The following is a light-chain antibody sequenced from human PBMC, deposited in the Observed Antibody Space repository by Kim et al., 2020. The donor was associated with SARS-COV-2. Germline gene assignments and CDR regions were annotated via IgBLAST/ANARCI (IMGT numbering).Light chain of an antibody. Sequence: VAPGERAPLSSRASQTVSSNLAWYQETTGQGPRLLIYAASTRATGSPARFSGSGSGTEFTLTINSLQSEDFAVYYCHQYNYWPRTFGQGTKVDI. CDR2: AAS. J-gene: IGKJ1*01. CDR1: QTVSSN. V-gene: IGKV3-15*01. CDR3: HQYNYWPRT.